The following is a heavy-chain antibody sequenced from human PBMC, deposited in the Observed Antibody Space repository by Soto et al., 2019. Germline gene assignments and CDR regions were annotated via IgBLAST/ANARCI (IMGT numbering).Heavy chain of an antibody. CDR2: IYYSGSI. V-gene: IGHV4-61*01. D-gene: IGHD2-21*01. CDR1: GGSVSSGSYY. J-gene: IGHJ6*02. Sequence: SETRSLTCTVSGGSVSSGSYYWCWIRQPPGKGLEWIGYIYYSGSINYNPSLKSRVTISVDTSKNQFSLKLSSVTAADTAVYYCAREVVSYGMDVWGQGTTVTVSS. CDR3: AREVVSYGMDV.